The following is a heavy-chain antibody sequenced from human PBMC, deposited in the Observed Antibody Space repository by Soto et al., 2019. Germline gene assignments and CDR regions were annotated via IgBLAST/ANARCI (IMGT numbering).Heavy chain of an antibody. V-gene: IGHV1-2*02. Sequence: ASVKVSCKASGYTFTGYYVHWVRQAPGQGLEWMGWIDPNSGDTYLAQRFQGRVTMNRDTSIGTAYMELRGLTSEDTAVYYCARAPGYYYYYGMDVWGQGTTVTVSS. CDR3: ARAPGYYYYYGMDV. CDR1: GYTFTGYY. CDR2: IDPNSGDT. J-gene: IGHJ6*02.